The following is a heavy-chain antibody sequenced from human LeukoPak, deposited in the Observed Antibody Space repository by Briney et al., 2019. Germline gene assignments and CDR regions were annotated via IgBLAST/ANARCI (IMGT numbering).Heavy chain of an antibody. V-gene: IGHV3-23*01. CDR3: AKASSATVTTSTNFAS. Sequence: GGALRLSCAASIFTFSSYAMTWVRQAPGKVLEGVSAISGSGGSTYYADSVKGRFTSSRDKSENTLDRQQNSRRAEDTAVYYCAKASSATVTTSTNFASWGQGTLVTVSS. CDR1: IFTFSSYA. J-gene: IGHJ4*02. CDR2: ISGSGGST. D-gene: IGHD4-17*01.